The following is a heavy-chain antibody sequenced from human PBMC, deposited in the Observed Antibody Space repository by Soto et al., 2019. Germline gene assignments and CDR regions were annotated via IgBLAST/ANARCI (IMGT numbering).Heavy chain of an antibody. CDR2: IIPIFGTA. Sequence: GASVKFSCKASGGTFSSYAIIWVRQAPGQGLEWMGGIIPIFGTANYAQKFQGRVTITADKSTSTAYMELSSLRSEDTAVYYCARSGAYYDFWSGYSGTPQTADYYYGMDVWGQGTTVTVSS. CDR3: ARSGAYYDFWSGYSGTPQTADYYYGMDV. CDR1: GGTFSSYA. V-gene: IGHV1-69*06. J-gene: IGHJ6*02. D-gene: IGHD3-3*01.